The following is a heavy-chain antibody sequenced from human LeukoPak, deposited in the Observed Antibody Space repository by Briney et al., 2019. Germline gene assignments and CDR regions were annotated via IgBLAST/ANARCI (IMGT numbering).Heavy chain of an antibody. D-gene: IGHD3-10*01. CDR2: FNPNSGGT. J-gene: IGHJ4*02. CDR1: GYTFTGYY. V-gene: IGHV1-2*02. CDR3: ARVRMVRGVISVDY. Sequence: GASVKVSCKASGYTFTGYYMHWVRQAPGQGLEWMGWFNPNSGGTNYAQKFQGRVTMTRDTSISTAYMELSRLRSDDTAVYYCARVRMVRGVISVDYWGQGTLVTVSS.